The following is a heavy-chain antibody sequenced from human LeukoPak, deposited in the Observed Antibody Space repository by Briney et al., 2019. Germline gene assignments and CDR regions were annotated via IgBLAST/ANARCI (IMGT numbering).Heavy chain of an antibody. D-gene: IGHD5-24*01. CDR2: IHYSGNT. Sequence: SETLSLTWSVSGASISTYYWSWIRQPPGKGLEWIGYIHYSGNTNYNPSLKSRVTISVDTYNNEFSLNLRSVTAADTAVYYCARGSLGRWLQFDWGQGTLVTVSS. CDR1: GASISTYY. CDR3: ARGSLGRWLQFD. V-gene: IGHV4-59*01. J-gene: IGHJ4*02.